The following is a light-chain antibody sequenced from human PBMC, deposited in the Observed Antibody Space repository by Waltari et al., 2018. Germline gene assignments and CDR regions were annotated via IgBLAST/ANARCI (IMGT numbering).Light chain of an antibody. CDR1: QRISSS. V-gene: IGKV1-39*01. J-gene: IGKJ4*01. Sequence: DIQMTQSPSSLSASVGDSVTITCRASQRISSSLNWYQQKPGKAPKLLIYATSSLQSGAPSTFSGSGSGTDFTLTISRLQSEDFATYYCQQSFMTPHTFGAGTKVEIK. CDR3: QQSFMTPHT. CDR2: ATS.